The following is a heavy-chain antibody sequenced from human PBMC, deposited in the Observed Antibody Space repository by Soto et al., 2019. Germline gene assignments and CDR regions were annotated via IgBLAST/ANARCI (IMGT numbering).Heavy chain of an antibody. CDR3: ATNDGGTGYSRVDC. CDR1: GFTFTSHA. V-gene: IGHV3-23*01. D-gene: IGHD2-15*01. Sequence: GGSLRLSCAASGFTFTSHAMNWVRQAPGKGLEWVAGITPGGDNTYYADSVKGRFTISRDNSKNTVYLQMNYLRAEDTALYYCATNDGGTGYSRVDCWGQGTLVTVSS. CDR2: ITPGGDNT. J-gene: IGHJ4*02.